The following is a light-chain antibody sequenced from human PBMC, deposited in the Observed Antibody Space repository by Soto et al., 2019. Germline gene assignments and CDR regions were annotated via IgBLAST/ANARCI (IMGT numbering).Light chain of an antibody. V-gene: IGLV2-14*03. CDR1: GRDVGGFDS. CDR3: NSYTTSGPPNYV. Sequence: QSVLTQPASVSGSLGQSITISCTGSGRDVGGFDSVSWFQQHPGKAPKLLISDVTDRPSGIADRFSGSKSGNTASLTISGLQAEDEADYSCNSYTTSGPPNYVFGTGTKLTVL. CDR2: DVT. J-gene: IGLJ1*01.